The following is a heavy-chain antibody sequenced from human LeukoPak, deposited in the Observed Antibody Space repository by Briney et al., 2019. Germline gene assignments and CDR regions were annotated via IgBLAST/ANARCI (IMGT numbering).Heavy chain of an antibody. V-gene: IGHV1-3*01. J-gene: IGHJ6*04. D-gene: IGHD4-23*01. Sequence: ASVKVSCKASGYTFTSYAMHWVRQAPGQRLEWMGWINAGNGDTKYSQKFQGRVTITRDTSASTAYMELSSLRSEDTAVYYCARADLVRNCYGMDVWGKGTTVTVSS. CDR1: GYTFTSYA. CDR3: ARADLVRNCYGMDV. CDR2: INAGNGDT.